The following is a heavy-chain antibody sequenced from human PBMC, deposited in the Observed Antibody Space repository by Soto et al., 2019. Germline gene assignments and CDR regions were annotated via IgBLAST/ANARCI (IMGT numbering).Heavy chain of an antibody. J-gene: IGHJ2*01. Sequence: QVRLVQSEGEVKKPGASVKVSCRASGYTFTNYDISWVRQVPGQGLEWMGWISTERDLTKYAQKLQGRVTMITDTFTNTAYMELKSLRFDDAAVYYCARDPTANRASVYCDLWGRGTLVNVSS. CDR2: ISTERDLT. CDR3: ARDPTANRASVYCDL. V-gene: IGHV1-18*04. D-gene: IGHD1-1*01. CDR1: GYTFTNYD.